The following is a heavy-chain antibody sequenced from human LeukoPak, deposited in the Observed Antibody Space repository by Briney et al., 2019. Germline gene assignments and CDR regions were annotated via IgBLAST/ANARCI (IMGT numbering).Heavy chain of an antibody. Sequence: ASVKVSCTASGYAFSDHGVNWVRQAPGPGLEWMGWISGYNGHTSYAQKFQGRVMVTTDRSTNTAYLELRSLRSDDTAVYYCARVPNPRNTYGYNDKWGQGTLVTVSS. D-gene: IGHD5-18*01. CDR1: GYAFSDHG. J-gene: IGHJ4*02. V-gene: IGHV1-18*04. CDR3: ARVPNPRNTYGYNDK. CDR2: ISGYNGHT.